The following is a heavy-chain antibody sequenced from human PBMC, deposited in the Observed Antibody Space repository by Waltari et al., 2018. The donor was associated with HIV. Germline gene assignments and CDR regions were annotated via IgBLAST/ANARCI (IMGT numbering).Heavy chain of an antibody. CDR3: ARFCRGNRWICEAFDV. V-gene: IGHV4-34*01. CDR2: INPGGST. J-gene: IGHJ3*01. CDR1: GASLSSYS. Sequence: QVRLQQWGAGQLKPSETLSLTCAVYGASLSSYSWSCLRQSPGKGREWIGEINPGGSTNYNPSLKSPVTISQDTSKNQFSLKVTSVSAADTAVYYCARFCRGNRWICEAFDVWGQGTTVIVSS. D-gene: IGHD5-12*01.